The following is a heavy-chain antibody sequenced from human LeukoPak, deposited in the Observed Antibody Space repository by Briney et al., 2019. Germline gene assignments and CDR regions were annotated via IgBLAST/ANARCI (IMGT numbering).Heavy chain of an antibody. J-gene: IGHJ4*02. D-gene: IGHD2/OR15-2a*01. V-gene: IGHV3-7*03. CDR2: IKQGGSEK. CDR1: GFTSISYW. Sequence: HPGGSLRLSCEASGFTSISYWMSWVRQAPGKGLEWVANIKQGGSEKYYVDSVKGRFTISRENSKNTLYLQMNNLRAEDTAVYYCAKDSAKKYDDYWGQGTLVTVSS. CDR3: AKDSAKKYDDY.